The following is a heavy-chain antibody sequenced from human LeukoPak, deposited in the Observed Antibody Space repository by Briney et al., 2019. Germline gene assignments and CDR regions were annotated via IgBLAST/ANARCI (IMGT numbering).Heavy chain of an antibody. V-gene: IGHV3-64D*06. Sequence: GGSLRLSCSASGFTFSSYLMHWVRQAPGKGLEYVSALRGNGGSTFYADSVQGRFTISRDNSKNTLYLQMSRLRAEQTAVYYCVKRTGDRSGYYDYWGQGTLVTVSS. D-gene: IGHD3-22*01. CDR1: GFTFSSYL. CDR3: VKRTGDRSGYYDY. CDR2: LRGNGGST. J-gene: IGHJ4*02.